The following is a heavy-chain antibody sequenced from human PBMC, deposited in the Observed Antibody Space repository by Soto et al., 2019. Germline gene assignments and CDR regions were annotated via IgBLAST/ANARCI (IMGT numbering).Heavy chain of an antibody. V-gene: IGHV3-7*03. Sequence: GGSLRLSCEASGFTFSSYWMNWVRQAPGKGLEWVATIKKDGSEIHYVDSVKGRFTISRDNAKNSLYLQMNGPRAEDTAVYYCAGGSGWLIDYWGRGTLVTVSS. D-gene: IGHD6-19*01. CDR3: AGGSGWLIDY. CDR1: GFTFSSYW. CDR2: IKKDGSEI. J-gene: IGHJ4*02.